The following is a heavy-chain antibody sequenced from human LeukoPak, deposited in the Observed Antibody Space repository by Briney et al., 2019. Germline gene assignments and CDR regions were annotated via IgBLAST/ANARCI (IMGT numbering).Heavy chain of an antibody. D-gene: IGHD6-19*01. CDR3: ARGRWSSGWFDY. V-gene: IGHV4-59*01. CDR2: IYYSGST. Sequence: SETLSLTCTVSGGSISSYYWNWIRQPPGKGLEWLGYIYYSGSTNYNPSLKSRVTISVDTSKNLFSLNLSSVTAADTAVYYCARGRWSSGWFDYWGQGTLVTVSS. CDR1: GGSISSYY. J-gene: IGHJ4*02.